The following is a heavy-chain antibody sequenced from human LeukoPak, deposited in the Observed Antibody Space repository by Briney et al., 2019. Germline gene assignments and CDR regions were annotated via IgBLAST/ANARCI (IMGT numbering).Heavy chain of an antibody. J-gene: IGHJ4*02. CDR3: ARPSIVGATTAVDY. CDR2: ISAYNGNT. D-gene: IGHD1-26*01. CDR1: GYTFTSYG. Sequence: GASVKVSCQASGYTFTSYGISWVRQAPGQGLEWMGWISAYNGNTNYAQKVQGRVTMTTDTSTSTAYMELRSLRSDDTAVYYCARPSIVGATTAVDYWGQGTLVTVSS. V-gene: IGHV1-18*01.